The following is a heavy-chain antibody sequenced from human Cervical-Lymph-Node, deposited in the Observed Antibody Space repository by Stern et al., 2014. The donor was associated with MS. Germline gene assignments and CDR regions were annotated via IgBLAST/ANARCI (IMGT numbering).Heavy chain of an antibody. D-gene: IGHD3-10*01. Sequence: QITLKESGPVLVKPTETLTLTCTVSGFSLSNARMGVSWIRQPPGKALEWLSQTFSNDEKSYSTSLKSRLTISKDTSKSQVVLTMTNMDPVDTATYYCARIHHGARGSWYFDLWGRGTLVTVSS. CDR2: TFSNDEK. CDR3: ARIHHGARGSWYFDL. J-gene: IGHJ2*01. V-gene: IGHV2-26*01. CDR1: GFSLSNARMG.